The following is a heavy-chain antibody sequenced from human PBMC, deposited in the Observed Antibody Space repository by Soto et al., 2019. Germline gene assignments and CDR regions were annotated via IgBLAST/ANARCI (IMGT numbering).Heavy chain of an antibody. D-gene: IGHD4-17*01. J-gene: IGHJ6*02. Sequence: DTLSLTCTVSGGSISSYYWSWIRQPPGKGLEWIGYIYYSGSTNYNPSLKSRVTISVDTSKNHFSLKLSSVTAADTAVYYCARDRVDYGDSYYYYGMDVWGQGTTVTVSS. CDR3: ARDRVDYGDSYYYYGMDV. V-gene: IGHV4-59*01. CDR2: IYYSGST. CDR1: GGSISSYY.